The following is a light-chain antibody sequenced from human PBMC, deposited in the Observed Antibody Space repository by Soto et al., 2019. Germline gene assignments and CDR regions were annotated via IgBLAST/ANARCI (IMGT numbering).Light chain of an antibody. CDR3: CSYTSLSTVV. CDR1: SSDVGGYNH. V-gene: IGLV2-14*01. J-gene: IGLJ2*01. CDR2: AVS. Sequence: QSVLTQPASVSGSPGQSITISCTGTSSDVGGYNHVSWYQHSPGKAPKLILFAVSDRPSGVSHRFSGSKSGNTASLTISVLQADDEADYYCCSYTSLSTVVFGGGTQLTVL.